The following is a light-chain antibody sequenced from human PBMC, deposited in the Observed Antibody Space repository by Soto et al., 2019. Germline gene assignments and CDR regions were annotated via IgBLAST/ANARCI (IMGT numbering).Light chain of an antibody. CDR2: EVT. CDR3: ASYAGTRLFV. CDR1: SSDVGGYNF. Sequence: QSALTQPPSASGSPGQSVTIPCTGTSSDVGGYNFVSWYQQRPGKAPKLVIYEVTKRPSGVPDRFSGSKSGSTASLTVSGLQADDEADYYCASYAGTRLFVFGSGTKVTVL. V-gene: IGLV2-8*01. J-gene: IGLJ1*01.